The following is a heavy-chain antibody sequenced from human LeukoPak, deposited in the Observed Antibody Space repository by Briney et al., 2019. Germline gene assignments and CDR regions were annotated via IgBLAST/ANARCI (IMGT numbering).Heavy chain of an antibody. CDR1: GFTFSSYE. V-gene: IGHV3-48*03. D-gene: IGHD4-11*01. CDR3: ASGGYDYSDYWYFQH. CDR2: ISSSGSTI. Sequence: PGGSLRLSCAASGFTFSSYEMNWVRQAPGKGLEWVSYISSSGSTIYYADSVKGRFTISRDNAKTSLYLQMDSLRAEDTAVYYCASGGYDYSDYWYFQHWGQGSLVTVSS. J-gene: IGHJ1*01.